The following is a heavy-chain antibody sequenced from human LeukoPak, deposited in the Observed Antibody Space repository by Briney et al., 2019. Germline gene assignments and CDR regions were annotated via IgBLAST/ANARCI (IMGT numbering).Heavy chain of an antibody. V-gene: IGHV3-48*02. CDR3: ARDKPAGYCVDY. D-gene: IGHD3-9*01. CDR1: GFNFSPYS. CDR2: ISDKSDAI. Sequence: PGGSLRLSCAASGFNFSPYSMNWVRQAPGKGLEWLSYISDKSDAIYYADSVKGRFTISRDNAKNSLYLYMNSLRDEDTAVYYCARDKPAGYCVDYWGQGALVTVSS. J-gene: IGHJ4*02.